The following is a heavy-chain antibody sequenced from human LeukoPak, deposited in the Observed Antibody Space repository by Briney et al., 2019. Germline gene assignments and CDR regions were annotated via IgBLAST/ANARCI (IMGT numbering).Heavy chain of an antibody. CDR2: ISGDGGST. D-gene: IGHD3-9*01. CDR1: GFTFDDYA. V-gene: IGHV3-43*02. CDR3: AKDMNDILTGYFDY. J-gene: IGHJ4*02. Sequence: PGGSPRLSCAASGFTFDDYAMHWVRQAPGKGLEWVSLISGDGGSTYYADSVKGRFTISRDNSNTSLYLQMNSLRTEDSALYYCAKDMNDILTGYFDYWGLGTLVAVSS.